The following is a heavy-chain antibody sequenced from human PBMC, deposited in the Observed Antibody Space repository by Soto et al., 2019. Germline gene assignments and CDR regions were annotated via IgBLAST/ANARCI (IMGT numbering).Heavy chain of an antibody. J-gene: IGHJ6*02. CDR1: GASINSHF. CDR3: ARELSYGMDV. V-gene: IGHV4-59*11. CDR2: IYFSGST. Sequence: HVQLQESGPGLVKPSETLCLSCTVSGASINSHFWTWIRQPPGKGLEWIGSIYFSGSTNYNPSLKGRVSISLDRAKSQFFLNLTSVTAADTAMYYCARELSYGMDVWGQGTTVIVSS.